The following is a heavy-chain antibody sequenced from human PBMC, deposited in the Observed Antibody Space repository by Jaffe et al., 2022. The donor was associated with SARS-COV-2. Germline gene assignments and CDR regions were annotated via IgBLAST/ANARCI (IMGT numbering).Heavy chain of an antibody. V-gene: IGHV3-15*01. CDR2: IKSKVDGGTT. CDR3: TTDAGNNWNDAWFDP. Sequence: EVQLVESGGGLVKPGGSLRLSCAASGFPVTDAWVSWVRQTPGKGLEWVGRIKSKVDGGTTDYAAPVKGRFTISRDDAKNTLFLQMNSLKSEDTAMYYCTTDAGNNWNDAWFDPWGPGTLVTVSS. D-gene: IGHD1-20*01. CDR1: GFPVTDAW. J-gene: IGHJ5*02.